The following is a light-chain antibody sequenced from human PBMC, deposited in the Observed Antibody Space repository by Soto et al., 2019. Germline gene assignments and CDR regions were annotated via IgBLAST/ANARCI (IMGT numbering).Light chain of an antibody. V-gene: IGLV1-47*01. CDR1: SSNIGSNY. J-gene: IGLJ2*01. Sequence: QSVLTQPPSANGTPGQRVTISCSGSSSNIGSNYVYWYQQLPGTAPKLLIYRNSQRPSGVPDRFSGSKSGTSASLAISGLRSEDEADYYCAAWDDSLSGVVFGGGTQLTVL. CDR3: AAWDDSLSGVV. CDR2: RNS.